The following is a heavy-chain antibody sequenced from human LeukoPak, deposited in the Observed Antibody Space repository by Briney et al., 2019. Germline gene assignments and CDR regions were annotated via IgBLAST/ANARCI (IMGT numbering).Heavy chain of an antibody. CDR2: INPSGGRP. J-gene: IGHJ4*02. D-gene: IGHD3-22*01. Sequence: ASVNVSCKASGYTFTSYYMHWVRQTPGQGLEWMEIINPSGGRPSYAQKFQGRVPMTRDTPTSTVYMELSSLRSEATAVYYCARDYHSSHGYWGQGTLVTVSS. V-gene: IGHV1-46*01. CDR3: ARDYHSSHGY. CDR1: GYTFTSYY.